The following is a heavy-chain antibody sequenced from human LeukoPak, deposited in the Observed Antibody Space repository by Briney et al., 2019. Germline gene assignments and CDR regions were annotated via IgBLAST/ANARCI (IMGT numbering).Heavy chain of an antibody. Sequence: GGSLRLFCAVSGFTCSDFEMNWVRQAPGKGLEWVSYIDISGTIKIYADSVKGRFTIARDNARNSLYLQMSGLRAEDTALYKCAKMGNDFWSGYYRGGYFDYWGQGTLVTVSS. V-gene: IGHV3-48*03. CDR2: IDISGTIK. CDR3: AKMGNDFWSGYYRGGYFDY. D-gene: IGHD3-3*01. CDR1: GFTCSDFE. J-gene: IGHJ4*02.